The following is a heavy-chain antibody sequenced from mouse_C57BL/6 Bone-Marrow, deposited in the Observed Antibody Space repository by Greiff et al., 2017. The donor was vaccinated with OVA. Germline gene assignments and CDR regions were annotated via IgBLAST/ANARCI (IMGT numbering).Heavy chain of an antibody. V-gene: IGHV5-16*01. CDR3: ARDHDGSRYFDV. CDR1: GFTFSDYY. CDR2: INYDGSST. J-gene: IGHJ1*03. Sequence: EVQRVESEGGLVQPGSSMKLSCTASGFTFSDYYMAWVRQVPEKGLEWVANINYDGSSTYYLDSLKSRFIISRDNAKNILYLQMSSLKSEDTATYYCARDHDGSRYFDVWGTGTTVTVSS. D-gene: IGHD1-1*01.